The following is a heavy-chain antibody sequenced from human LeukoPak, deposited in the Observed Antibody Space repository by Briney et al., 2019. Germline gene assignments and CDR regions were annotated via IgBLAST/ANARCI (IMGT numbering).Heavy chain of an antibody. D-gene: IGHD2-2*01. CDR2: INHSGST. CDR3: ASLRKKYCSSTSCYRDY. V-gene: IGHV4-34*01. J-gene: IGHJ4*02. CDR1: GGSFSGYY. Sequence: PSETLSLTCAVYGGSFSGYYWSWIRQPPGKGLEWIGEINHSGSTNYNPSLKSRVTISVDTSKNQFSLKLSSVTAADTAVYYCASLRKKYCSSTSCYRDYWGQGTLVTVSS.